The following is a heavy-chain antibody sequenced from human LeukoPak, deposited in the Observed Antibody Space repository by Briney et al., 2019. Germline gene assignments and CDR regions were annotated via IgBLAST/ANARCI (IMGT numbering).Heavy chain of an antibody. J-gene: IGHJ4*02. D-gene: IGHD3-10*01. V-gene: IGHV4-39*01. CDR3: ARHVSSMVRGLMYFDY. Sequence: SETLSLTCSVSGGSISSSSYYWGWIRQPPGEGLEWIGSLYYSGSTYYNASLKSRVTISVDTYKNQFPLKLNSVTAADTAVYYCARHVSSMVRGLMYFDYWGQGTLVTVSS. CDR2: LYYSGST. CDR1: GGSISSSSYY.